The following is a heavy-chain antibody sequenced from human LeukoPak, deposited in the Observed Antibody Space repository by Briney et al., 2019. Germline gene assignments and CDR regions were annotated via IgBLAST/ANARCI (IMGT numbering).Heavy chain of an antibody. Sequence: GGSLRLSCAASGFTVSSNYMSWVRQAPGKGLEWVSVIYSGGSTYYADSVKGRFTISRDNSKNTLYLQMNSLRAEDTAVYYCARHSSGPLDAFDIWGQGTMVTASS. CDR1: GFTVSSNY. J-gene: IGHJ3*02. V-gene: IGHV3-66*04. CDR3: ARHSSGPLDAFDI. D-gene: IGHD6-19*01. CDR2: IYSGGST.